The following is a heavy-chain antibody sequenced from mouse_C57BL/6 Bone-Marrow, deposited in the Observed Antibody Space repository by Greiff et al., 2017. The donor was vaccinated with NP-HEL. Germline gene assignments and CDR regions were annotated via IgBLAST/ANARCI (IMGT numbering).Heavy chain of an antibody. V-gene: IGHV2-2*01. CDR2: IWSGGST. D-gene: IGHD2-4*01. CDR1: GFSLTSYG. J-gene: IGHJ3*01. Sequence: QVQLQQSGPGLVQPSQSLSITCTVSGFSLTSYGVHWVRQTPGKGLEWLGAIWSGGSTDYNAALISSLSISKDNTKCQVFFKMNSLQADDTAIYYCARSRYDYDYWFAYWGQGTLVTVSA. CDR3: ARSRYDYDYWFAY.